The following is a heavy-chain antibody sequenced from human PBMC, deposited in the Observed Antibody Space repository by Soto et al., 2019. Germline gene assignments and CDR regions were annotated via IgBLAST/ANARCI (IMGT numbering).Heavy chain of an antibody. CDR1: GGSISSYY. J-gene: IGHJ5*02. CDR2: IYYIGST. D-gene: IGHD3-22*01. V-gene: IGHV4-59*01. CDR3: AREGDSSGYYSNWFDP. Sequence: PSETLSLTCTVTGGSISSYYWCWVRQPPGKGLEWIGYIYYIGSTNYNSSLKSRVTISVGTSKNQFSLKLSSVTAADTVVYYCAREGDSSGYYSNWFDPWGQGTLVTVSS.